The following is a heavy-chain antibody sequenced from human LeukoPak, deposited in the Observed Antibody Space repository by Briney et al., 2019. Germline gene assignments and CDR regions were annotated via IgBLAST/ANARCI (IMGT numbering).Heavy chain of an antibody. CDR3: ARDLAWVGATEVDY. CDR2: ISYDGSNK. V-gene: IGHV3-30-3*01. D-gene: IGHD1-26*01. J-gene: IGHJ4*02. Sequence: GRSLRLSCAASGFTFSSYAMHWVRQAPGKGLEWVAAISYDGSNKYYADSVKGRFTISRDNSKNTLYLQMNSLRAEDTAVYYCARDLAWVGATEVDYWGQGTLVTVSS. CDR1: GFTFSSYA.